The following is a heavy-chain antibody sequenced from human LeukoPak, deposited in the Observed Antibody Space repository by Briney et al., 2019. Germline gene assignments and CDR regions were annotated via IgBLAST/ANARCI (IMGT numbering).Heavy chain of an antibody. CDR3: ARRKDGSGGYYNLYYYYGMDV. CDR2: IYPGDSDT. J-gene: IGHJ6*02. Sequence: GESLKISCKGSGYSFTSYWIGWVRQMPGKGLEWMGVIYPGDSDTRYSPSFQGQVTISADKSISTAYLQWSSLKASDTAMYYCARRKDGSGGYYNLYYYYGMDVWGQGTTVTVSS. CDR1: GYSFTSYW. D-gene: IGHD3-10*01. V-gene: IGHV5-51*01.